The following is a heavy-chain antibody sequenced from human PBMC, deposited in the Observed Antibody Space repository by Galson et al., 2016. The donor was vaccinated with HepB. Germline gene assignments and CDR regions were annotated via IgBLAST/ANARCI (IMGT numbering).Heavy chain of an antibody. CDR1: GGIFTSHI. CDR2: IIPMLNTV. J-gene: IGHJ5*01. CDR3: ARSAFSSGWSEGGWFHS. D-gene: IGHD6-19*01. Sequence: SVKVSCKASGGIFTSHIFNWVRQAPGQTLEWMGRIIPMLNTVNYTQKFQGRVAFTADKSTTTAYMELSSLRSADTAVYYCARSAFSSGWSEGGWFHSWGQGTLVTVSS. V-gene: IGHV1-69*08.